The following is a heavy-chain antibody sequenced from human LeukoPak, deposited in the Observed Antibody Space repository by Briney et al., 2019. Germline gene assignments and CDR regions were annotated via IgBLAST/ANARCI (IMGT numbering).Heavy chain of an antibody. V-gene: IGHV3-72*01. Sequence: GGSQRLSCAASGFKFSDHYIDWVRQAPGKGLEWVGRSRNKASSYTTEYAASVEGRFTISRDVSESSLYLQMNSLRTEDTAVYYCGRIAINAIIGMDVWGQGTTVSVSS. CDR2: SRNKASSYTT. D-gene: IGHD2-21*01. CDR1: GFKFSDHY. CDR3: GRIAINAIIGMDV. J-gene: IGHJ6*02.